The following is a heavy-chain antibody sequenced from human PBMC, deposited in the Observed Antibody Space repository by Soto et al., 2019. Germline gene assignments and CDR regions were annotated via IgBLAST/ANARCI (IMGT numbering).Heavy chain of an antibody. CDR3: ARDSGDGTFDF. V-gene: IGHV1-3*01. CDR1: GYTFSSYA. J-gene: IGHJ4*02. CDR2: INAGYGNT. Sequence: ASVKVSCKASGYTFSSYAMHWVRQAPGQRLEWMGWINAGYGNTKSSQKFQDRVTISRDTSASTAYMELTSLRSEDTAVYYCARDSGDGTFDFWGQGTLVTVSS. D-gene: IGHD1-26*01.